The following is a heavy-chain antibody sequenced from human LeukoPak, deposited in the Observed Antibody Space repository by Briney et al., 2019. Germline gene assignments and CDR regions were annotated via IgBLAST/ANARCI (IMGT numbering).Heavy chain of an antibody. V-gene: IGHV4-61*02. CDR2: IYTSGST. CDR1: GGSISSGSYY. Sequence: PSQTLSLTCTVSGGSISSGSYYWSWIRQPAGKGLEWIGRIYTSGSTNYNPSLKSRVTISVDTFKNQFSLKLSSVTAADTAVYYCARGRGYSYGQNDYWGQGTLVTVSS. CDR3: ARGRGYSYGQNDY. J-gene: IGHJ4*02. D-gene: IGHD5-18*01.